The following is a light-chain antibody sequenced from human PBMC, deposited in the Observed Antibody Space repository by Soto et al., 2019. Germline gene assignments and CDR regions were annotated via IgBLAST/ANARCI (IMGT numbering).Light chain of an antibody. CDR2: LGS. Sequence: DIVMTQSPLFLPVTPGEPASISCRSSQSLLHSNGYNYLDWYLQKPGQSTQLLIYLGSNRTSGVPDRFSGSVSGTDFTVTISRVEAEDVEVYYCMKALQSPRTFGQGTKVEIK. J-gene: IGKJ1*01. V-gene: IGKV2-28*01. CDR3: MKALQSPRT. CDR1: QSLLHSNGYNY.